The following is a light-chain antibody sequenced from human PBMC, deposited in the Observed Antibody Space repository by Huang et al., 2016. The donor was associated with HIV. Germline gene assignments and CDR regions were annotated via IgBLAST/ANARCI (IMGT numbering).Light chain of an antibody. J-gene: IGKJ1*01. CDR3: QQYNSYPWT. CDR1: QSISSW. Sequence: DIQMTQSPSTLSASVGDRVPIPCRASQSISSWLAWYQQKPGKAPNLLVYKASSLESGVPSRFSGSGSGTEFTLAISSLQPDDFATYYCQQYNSYPWTFGQGTKVEIK. CDR2: KAS. V-gene: IGKV1-5*03.